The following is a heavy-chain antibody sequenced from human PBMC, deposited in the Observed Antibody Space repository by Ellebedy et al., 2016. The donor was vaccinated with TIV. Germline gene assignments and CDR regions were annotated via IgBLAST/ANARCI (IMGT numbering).Heavy chain of an antibody. CDR3: ARGRGWNYFDY. CDR2: IYSDGSI. J-gene: IGHJ4*02. CDR1: GFTVSSNY. D-gene: IGHD3-10*01. V-gene: IGHV3-53*01. Sequence: GGSLRLSXAASGFTVSSNYMSWVRQAPGKGLEWVSVIYSDGSIYYADSVKGRFTISRDNSKNTLSLQMNSLRAEDTAVYYCARGRGWNYFDYWGQGTLVTVSS.